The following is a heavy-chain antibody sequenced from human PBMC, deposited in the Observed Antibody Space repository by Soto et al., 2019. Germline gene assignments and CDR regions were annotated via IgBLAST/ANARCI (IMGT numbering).Heavy chain of an antibody. J-gene: IGHJ4*02. CDR2: VYYRGRS. V-gene: IGHV4-39*01. CDR1: GGSVSNSNYY. Sequence: SETLSLTCTVSGGSVSNSNYYWGWIRQSPGKGLEWIGSVYYRGRSYSKSSVKSRVTISVDTSKNQFSLNLNSVTASDTAVYFCVSQRTSVLTQAYFDYWGPGALVTVSS. CDR3: VSQRTSVLTQAYFDY. D-gene: IGHD2-8*01.